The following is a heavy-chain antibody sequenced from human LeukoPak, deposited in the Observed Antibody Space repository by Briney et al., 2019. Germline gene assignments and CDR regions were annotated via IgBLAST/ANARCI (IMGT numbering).Heavy chain of an antibody. Sequence: ASVKVSCKASGYTFTSYDINWVRQATGQGLEWMGWMNPNSGNTGYAQKFQGRVTMTRNTSISTAYMELSSLRPEDTAVYYCARAGGQLLYWGYYYYGMDVWGQGTTVTVSS. J-gene: IGHJ6*02. CDR1: GYTFTSYD. CDR3: ARAGGQLLYWGYYYYGMDV. V-gene: IGHV1-8*01. CDR2: MNPNSGNT. D-gene: IGHD2-2*02.